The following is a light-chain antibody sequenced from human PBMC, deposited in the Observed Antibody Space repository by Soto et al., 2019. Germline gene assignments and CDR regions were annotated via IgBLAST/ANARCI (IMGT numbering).Light chain of an antibody. CDR2: HAS. J-gene: IGKJ1*01. Sequence: DIQMTQSPSTRSASVGDRVTITCRASQSISNWLAWYQQKPGTAPKVLIYHASNLQSGVPSRFSGSGSGTDFTLTISSLQPEDFATYYCLQDNTYPRTFGQGTKGDIK. CDR1: QSISNW. V-gene: IGKV1-5*01. CDR3: LQDNTYPRT.